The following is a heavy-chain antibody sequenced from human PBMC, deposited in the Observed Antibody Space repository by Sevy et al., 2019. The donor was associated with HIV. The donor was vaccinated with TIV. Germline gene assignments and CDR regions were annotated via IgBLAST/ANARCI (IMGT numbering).Heavy chain of an antibody. D-gene: IGHD3-10*01. CDR3: ARGLGSGSYKFTTRYYGMDV. CDR2: IYYSGST. Sequence: SETLSLTCTVSGGSISSYYWSWIRQPPGKGLEWIGYIYYSGSTNYNPSLKSRVTISVDTSKNQFSLKQSSVSAADTAVYYCARGLGSGSYKFTTRYYGMDVWGQGTTVTVSS. CDR1: GGSISSYY. V-gene: IGHV4-59*01. J-gene: IGHJ6*02.